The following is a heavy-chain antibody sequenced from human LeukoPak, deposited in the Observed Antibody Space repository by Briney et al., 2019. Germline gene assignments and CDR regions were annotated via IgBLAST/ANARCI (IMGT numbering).Heavy chain of an antibody. CDR2: TSYDGRND. J-gene: IGHJ3*01. CDR3: ARAGGDCITTSCYFGHAFDL. D-gene: IGHD2-2*01. CDR1: GFTFSSYA. V-gene: IGHV3-30*04. Sequence: GGSLRLSCAASGFTFSSYAIHWVRQAPGKGLEWVAVTSYDGRNDYYGDSVKGRFTVFRDNSKSTVSAQINSLRADDTAVYYCARAGGDCITTSCYFGHAFDLWGQGTLVTVSP.